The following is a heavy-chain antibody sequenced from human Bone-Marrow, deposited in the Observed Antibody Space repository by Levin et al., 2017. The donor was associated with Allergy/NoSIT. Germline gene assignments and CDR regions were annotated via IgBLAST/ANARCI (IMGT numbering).Heavy chain of an antibody. D-gene: IGHD3-9*01. V-gene: IGHV4-4*02. J-gene: IGHJ4*02. Sequence: ASETLSLTCAVSGGSISSSNWWSWVRQPPGKGLEWLGEIYHSGSTNYNPSLKSRVTISVDKSKNQFSLKLSSVTAADTTVYYCARVGTRYFDRGDYWGQGTLVTVSS. CDR2: IYHSGST. CDR3: ARVGTRYFDRGDY. CDR1: GGSISSSNW.